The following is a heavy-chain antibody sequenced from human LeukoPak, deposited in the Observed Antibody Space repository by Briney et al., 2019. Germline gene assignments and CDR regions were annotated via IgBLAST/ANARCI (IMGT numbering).Heavy chain of an antibody. Sequence: GGSLRLSCAASGFTFSSYWMSWVRQAPGKGLEWVGRIKSKTDGGTTDYAAPVKGRFTISRDDSKNTLYLQMNSLKTEDTAVYYGTTGGSSWDVWFDPWGQGTLVTVSS. J-gene: IGHJ5*02. CDR2: IKSKTDGGTT. V-gene: IGHV3-15*01. CDR1: GFTFSSYW. CDR3: TTGGSSWDVWFDP. D-gene: IGHD6-6*01.